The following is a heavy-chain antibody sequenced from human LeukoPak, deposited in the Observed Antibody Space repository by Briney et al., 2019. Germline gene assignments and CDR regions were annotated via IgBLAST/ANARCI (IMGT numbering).Heavy chain of an antibody. D-gene: IGHD6-6*01. J-gene: IGHJ4*02. CDR2: IYHSGDT. Sequence: SETLSLTCTVSGGSISSSYWSWIRQPPGKGLEWIGYIYHSGDTNSNPSLKSRVTISMDTSKNQFSLKLSSVAAADTAVYYCARHNFARPFVYWGQGTLVTVSS. CDR3: ARHNFARPFVY. V-gene: IGHV4-59*08. CDR1: GGSISSSY.